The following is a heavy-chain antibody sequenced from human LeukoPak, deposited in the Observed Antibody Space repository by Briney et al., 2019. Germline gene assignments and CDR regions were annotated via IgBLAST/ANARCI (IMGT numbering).Heavy chain of an antibody. CDR2: LYYSGST. V-gene: IGHV4-39*01. J-gene: IGHJ4*02. D-gene: IGHD6-19*01. CDR3: ARRTDRSAWSTYFDY. CDR1: GGSISTSSYY. Sequence: TSETLSLTCSVSGGSISTSSYYWDWIRQPPGKGLERIGSLYYSGSTYYNPSLKGRVTISGDTSKNQFSLNLGSVTAADTAVYYCARRTDRSAWSTYFDYWGQGTLVTVSS.